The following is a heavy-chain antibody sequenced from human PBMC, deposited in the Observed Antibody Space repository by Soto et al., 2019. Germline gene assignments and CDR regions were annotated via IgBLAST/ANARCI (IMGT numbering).Heavy chain of an antibody. J-gene: IGHJ6*03. V-gene: IGHV3-9*01. D-gene: IGHD1-7*01. CDR2: ISWNSGSI. CDR1: GFTFDDYA. CDR3: AKGVRAGTTNYYMDV. Sequence: GGSLRLSCAASGFTFDDYAMHWVRQAPGKGLEWVSGISWNSGSIGYADSVKGRFTISRDNAKNSLYLQMNSLRAEDTALYYCAKGVRAGTTNYYMDVWGKGTTVTVSS.